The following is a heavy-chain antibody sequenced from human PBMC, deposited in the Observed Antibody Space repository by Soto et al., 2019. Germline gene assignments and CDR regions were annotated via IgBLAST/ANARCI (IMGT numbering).Heavy chain of an antibody. CDR2: IFPGGVNI. J-gene: IGHJ4*02. V-gene: IGHV1-46*01. CDR1: GYSFTRHY. D-gene: IGHD6-13*01. Sequence: ASVKVSCKAIGYSFTRHYMHWARQAPGQGLEWMGTIFPGGVNIAYAQKFEGRVTMTKDTTTSTVYMELSRLTSAGTAIYYCARFSSRYYYFDFWGQGTLVTVSS. CDR3: ARFSSRYYYFDF.